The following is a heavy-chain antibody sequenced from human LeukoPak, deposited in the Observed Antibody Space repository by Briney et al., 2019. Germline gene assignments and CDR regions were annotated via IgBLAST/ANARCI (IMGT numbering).Heavy chain of an antibody. D-gene: IGHD4-17*01. J-gene: IGHJ4*02. V-gene: IGHV3-48*03. CDR2: ISSSGSTI. CDR3: ARRLRRNYFDY. Sequence: HSGGSLRLSCAASGFTFSSHEMNWVRQAPGKGLEWVSYISSSGSTIYYADSVKGRFTISRDNAKNSLYLQMNSLRAEDTAVYYCARRLRRNYFDYWGQGTLVTVSS. CDR1: GFTFSSHE.